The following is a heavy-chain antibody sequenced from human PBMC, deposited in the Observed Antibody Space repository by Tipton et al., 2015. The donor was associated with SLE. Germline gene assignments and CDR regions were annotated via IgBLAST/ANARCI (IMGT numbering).Heavy chain of an antibody. CDR3: ARVGGSYPLLDAEYFQH. Sequence: LRLSCAVYGGSFSGYYWSWIRQPPGKGLEWIGEINHSGSTNYNPSLKSRVTISVDTSKNQFSLKLSSVTAADTAVYYCARVGGSYPLLDAEYFQHWGQGTLVTVSS. D-gene: IGHD1-26*01. CDR1: GGSFSGYY. J-gene: IGHJ1*01. CDR2: INHSGST. V-gene: IGHV4-34*01.